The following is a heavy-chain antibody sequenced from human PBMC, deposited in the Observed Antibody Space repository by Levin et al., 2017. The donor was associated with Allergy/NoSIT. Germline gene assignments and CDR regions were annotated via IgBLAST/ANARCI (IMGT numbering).Heavy chain of an antibody. D-gene: IGHD6-19*01. CDR2: INHGGST. CDR1: GGSFSGYY. CDR3: ARGLGYTGGHLLLDD. J-gene: IGHJ4*02. V-gene: IGHV4-34*01. Sequence: SETLSLTCAVYGGSFSGYYWSWIRQPPGKGLEWIGEINHGGSTNYNPSLKSRVTISIDTSKNQFSLKLSSVTAADTAVYYCARGLGYTGGHLLLDDWGQGILVTDSS.